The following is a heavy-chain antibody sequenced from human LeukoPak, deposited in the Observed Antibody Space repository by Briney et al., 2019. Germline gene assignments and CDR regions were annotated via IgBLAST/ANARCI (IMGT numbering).Heavy chain of an antibody. V-gene: IGHV1-2*02. CDR1: GYTFTGYY. CDR2: INPNSGGT. D-gene: IGHD6-6*01. CDR3: ARDDVEYSSSSGNWFDP. J-gene: IGHJ5*02. Sequence: ASVKVSRKASGYTFTGYYMHWVRQAPGQGLEWMGWINPNSGGTSYAQKFQGRVTMTRDTSISTAYMELSRPRSDDTAVYYCARDDVEYSSSSGNWFDPWGQGTLVTVSS.